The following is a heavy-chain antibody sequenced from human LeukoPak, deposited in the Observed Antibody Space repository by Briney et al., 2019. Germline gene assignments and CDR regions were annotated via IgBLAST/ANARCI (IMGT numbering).Heavy chain of an antibody. D-gene: IGHD2-15*01. Sequence: GGSLTLSCAASGFTFSSYAMSWVRQAPGKGLEWVSAISGSGGSTYYADSVKGRFTISRDNSKNTLYLQMNSLRAEDTAVYYCAKDSCSGGSCYSFDYWGQGTLVTVSS. J-gene: IGHJ4*02. V-gene: IGHV3-23*01. CDR1: GFTFSSYA. CDR2: ISGSGGST. CDR3: AKDSCSGGSCYSFDY.